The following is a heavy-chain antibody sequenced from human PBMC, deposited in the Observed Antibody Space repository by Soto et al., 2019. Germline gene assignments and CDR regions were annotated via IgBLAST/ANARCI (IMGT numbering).Heavy chain of an antibody. D-gene: IGHD2-21*02. CDR2: IIPIFGTA. V-gene: IGHV1-69*06. J-gene: IGHJ6*02. CDR3: ARSMPLGIVVVTAPPNYYYYGMDA. CDR1: GGTFSSYA. Sequence: WASVKVSCKASGGTFSSYAISWVRQAPGQGLEWMGGIIPIFGTANYAQKFQGRVTITADKSTSTAYMELSSLRSEDTAVYYCARSMPLGIVVVTAPPNYYYYGMDAWGQGTTVTVSS.